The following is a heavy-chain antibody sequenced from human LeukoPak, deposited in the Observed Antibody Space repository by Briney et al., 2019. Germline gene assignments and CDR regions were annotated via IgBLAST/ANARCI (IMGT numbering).Heavy chain of an antibody. CDR1: EFTFNNYW. Sequence: PGGSLRLSCAASEFTFNNYWMHWVRQAPGKGLEWVGRIKPKTDGETTEYAAPVKDRFSISRDDSKSMMYLQMNSLKTEDTAVYYCITPLPYSAQGGQGTLVTVSS. CDR2: IKPKTDGETT. CDR3: ITPLPYSAQ. J-gene: IGHJ4*02. D-gene: IGHD2-21*01. V-gene: IGHV3-15*07.